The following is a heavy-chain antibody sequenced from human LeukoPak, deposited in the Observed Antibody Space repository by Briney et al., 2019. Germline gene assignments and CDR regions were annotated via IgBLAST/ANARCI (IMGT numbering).Heavy chain of an antibody. CDR2: INHSGSI. J-gene: IGHJ4*02. V-gene: IGHV4-34*01. D-gene: IGHD3-22*01. CDR3: ARGRYYYDSSGYYSDY. CDR1: GGSFSGYY. Sequence: SETLSLTCAVYGGSFSGYYWSWIRQPPGKGLEWIGEINHSGSINYNPSLKSRVTISVDTSKNQFSLKLSSVTAADTAVYYCARGRYYYDSSGYYSDYWGQGTLVTVSS.